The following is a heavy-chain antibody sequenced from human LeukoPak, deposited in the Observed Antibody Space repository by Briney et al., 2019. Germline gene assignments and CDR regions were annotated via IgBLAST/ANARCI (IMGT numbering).Heavy chain of an antibody. D-gene: IGHD3-22*01. V-gene: IGHV1-8*01. CDR3: ARPKSKYDSSGYYPLDY. J-gene: IGHJ4*02. CDR2: MNPNSGNT. CDR1: GYTFTSND. Sequence: ASVKVSCKASGYTFTSNDINWVRQATGQGLEWMGWMNPNSGNTAYAQKFQGRVTMTRNTAISTAYMELSSLRSEDTAVYYRARPKSKYDSSGYYPLDYWGQGTPVTVSS.